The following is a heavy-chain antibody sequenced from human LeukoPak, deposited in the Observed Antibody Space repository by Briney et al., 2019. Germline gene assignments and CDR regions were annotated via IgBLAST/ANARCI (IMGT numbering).Heavy chain of an antibody. CDR3: AREVVRGVIDY. CDR2: ISSSGSTI. V-gene: IGHV3-48*03. J-gene: IGHJ4*02. Sequence: GGSLRLSCAASGFTFSSYEMNWVRQAPGKGLEWVSYISSSGSTIYYADSVKGRFTISRVNAKNSLYLQMNSLRAEDTAVYYCAREVVRGVIDYWGQGTLVTVSS. CDR1: GFTFSSYE. D-gene: IGHD3-10*01.